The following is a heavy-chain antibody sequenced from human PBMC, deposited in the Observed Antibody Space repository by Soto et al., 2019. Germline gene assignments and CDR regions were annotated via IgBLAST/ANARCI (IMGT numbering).Heavy chain of an antibody. CDR3: ARGLGSSWFFL. Sequence: PGGSLRLSCAASGFTFSDYNMNWVRQAPGKGLEWVSYIGDSGSPIFYGDSVKGRFTVSRDNAGNSLYLQMNSLSVDDSAVYYCARGLGSSWFFLWGQGTLVTVSS. D-gene: IGHD6-13*01. V-gene: IGHV3-48*04. CDR2: IGDSGSPI. CDR1: GFTFSDYN. J-gene: IGHJ5*02.